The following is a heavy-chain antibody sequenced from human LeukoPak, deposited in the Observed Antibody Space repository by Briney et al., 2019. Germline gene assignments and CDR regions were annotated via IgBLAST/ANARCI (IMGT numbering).Heavy chain of an antibody. Sequence: ASVKVSCKASGYTFTGDSLHWVRQAPGQGLEWIGTINPNSGDTNYAQNLQGRVTLTRDTSINTAYMELSSLRSDDTAVYYCARAIRRGELERYWGQGTLVTVSS. D-gene: IGHD3-10*01. V-gene: IGHV1-2*02. CDR3: ARAIRRGELERY. CDR1: GYTFTGDS. CDR2: INPNSGDT. J-gene: IGHJ4*02.